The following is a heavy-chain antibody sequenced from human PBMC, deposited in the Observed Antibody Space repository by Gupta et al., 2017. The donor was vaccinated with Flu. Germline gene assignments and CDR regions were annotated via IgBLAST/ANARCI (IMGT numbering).Heavy chain of an antibody. CDR1: GLIFSDYY. V-gene: IGHV3-72*01. D-gene: IGHD6-13*01. Sequence: EAHLVESGGGLVQPGGSLRLSCAGSGLIFSDYYINWVRQAPGKGLEWVGRTRNKANSYIAEYAASVKGRFTISRDASKNLLYLQMNSLKTEDTAVYYCATEGAAPGPDFDYGGQGTLVTGSS. CDR3: ATEGAAPGPDFDY. J-gene: IGHJ4*02. CDR2: TRNKANSYIA.